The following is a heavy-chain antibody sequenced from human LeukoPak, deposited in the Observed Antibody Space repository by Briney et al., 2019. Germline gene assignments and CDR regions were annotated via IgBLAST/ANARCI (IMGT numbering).Heavy chain of an antibody. CDR2: ISDTGGAT. D-gene: IGHD3-10*01. V-gene: IGHV3-23*01. J-gene: IGHJ3*02. Sequence: PGGSLRLSCAASGFTFTGYAMTWVRQAPGKGLEWVSTISDTGGATYYADSVKGRFTISRDNAKNSLYLQMNSLRAEDTAVYYCARDRSALWFGELFIDAFDIWGQGTMVTVSS. CDR3: ARDRSALWFGELFIDAFDI. CDR1: GFTFTGYA.